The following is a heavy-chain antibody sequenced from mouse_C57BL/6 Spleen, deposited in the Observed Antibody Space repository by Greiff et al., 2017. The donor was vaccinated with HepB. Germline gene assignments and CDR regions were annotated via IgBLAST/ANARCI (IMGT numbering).Heavy chain of an antibody. Sequence: QVQLPQPGAEPVKPGASVKLSCQASGYTFTSYWMHWVKQGPGRGLEWNGRIDPNSGGTKYNEKFKSKATLTVDKPSSTASMQPSSLTSEDSAVYYWARDYCFDYWGQGTTLTVSS. CDR1: GYTFTSYW. J-gene: IGHJ2*01. V-gene: IGHV1-72*01. CDR3: ARDYCFDY. CDR2: IDPNSGGT.